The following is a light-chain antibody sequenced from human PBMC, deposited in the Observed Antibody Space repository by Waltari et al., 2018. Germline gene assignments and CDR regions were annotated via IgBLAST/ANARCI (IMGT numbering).Light chain of an antibody. V-gene: IGKV2-28*01. Sequence: DIVMTQSPLSLPVTPGEPASISCRSSKSLLHSNGYNYLDWYLQKPGQSPQLLIYLGSTRASGVPDRFSGSGSGTDFTLKISRVEAEDVGVYYCMQALQTPFTFGPGTKVDIK. CDR3: MQALQTPFT. J-gene: IGKJ3*01. CDR1: KSLLHSNGYNY. CDR2: LGS.